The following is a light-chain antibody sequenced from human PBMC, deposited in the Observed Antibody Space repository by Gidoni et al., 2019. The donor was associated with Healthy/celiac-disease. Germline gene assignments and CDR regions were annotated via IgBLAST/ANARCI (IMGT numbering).Light chain of an antibody. CDR3: CSDAGSYTLV. Sequence: STLTHPRSVSESPRQSVPISCTGTSSDVGGYNYVSWYQQHPGKAPKLMIYDVSTRPSGVPDLSSGSKSGNTASPTSSGLQAEEEADYYCCSDAGSYTLVFGGGTKLTVL. CDR2: DVS. J-gene: IGLJ2*01. CDR1: SSDVGGYNY. V-gene: IGLV2-11*01.